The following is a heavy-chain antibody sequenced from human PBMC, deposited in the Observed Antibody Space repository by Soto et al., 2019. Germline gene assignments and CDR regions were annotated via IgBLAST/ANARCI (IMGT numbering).Heavy chain of an antibody. D-gene: IGHD6-6*01. CDR2: FDPEDGET. CDR3: ATGGLIAARHYYYYYMDV. Sequence: ASVKVSCKVSGYTLTELSMHWVRQAPGKGLEWMGGFDPEDGETIYAQKFQGRVTMTEDTSTDTAYMELSSLRSEDTAVYYCATGGLIAARHYYYYYMDVWGKGTTVTVSS. V-gene: IGHV1-24*01. CDR1: GYTLTELS. J-gene: IGHJ6*03.